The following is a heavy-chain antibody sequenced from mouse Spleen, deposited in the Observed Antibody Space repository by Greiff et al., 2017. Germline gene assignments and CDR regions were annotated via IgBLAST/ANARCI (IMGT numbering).Heavy chain of an antibody. CDR3: ARRSSLHFDY. Sequence: QVQLQQPGAELVRPGSSVKLSCKASGYTFTSYWMHWVKQRPIQGLEWIGNIDPSDSYTNYNQKFKGKATLTVDTSSSTAYMQLSSLTSEDSAVYYCARRSSLHFDYWGQGTTLTVSS. J-gene: IGHJ2*01. D-gene: IGHD1-1*01. CDR1: GYTFTSYW. CDR2: IDPSDSYT. V-gene: IGHV1-52*01.